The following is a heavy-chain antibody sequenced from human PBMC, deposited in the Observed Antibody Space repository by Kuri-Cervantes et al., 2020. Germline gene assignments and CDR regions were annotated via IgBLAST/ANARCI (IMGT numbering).Heavy chain of an antibody. V-gene: IGHV3-7*01. Sequence: GESLKISCAASGFTFSSYWMSWVRQAPGKGLEWVANIKQDGSEKYYVDSVKGRFTISRDNAKNSLYLQMNSLRAEDTAVYYCARTGYFDYWGQGALVTVSS. CDR1: GFTFSSYW. J-gene: IGHJ4*02. CDR2: IKQDGSEK. CDR3: ARTGYFDY.